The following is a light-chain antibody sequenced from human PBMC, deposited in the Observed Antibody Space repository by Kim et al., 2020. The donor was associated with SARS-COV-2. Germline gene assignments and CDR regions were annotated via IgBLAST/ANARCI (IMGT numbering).Light chain of an antibody. J-gene: IGLJ2*01. CDR2: GNS. CDR1: SSNIGAGYD. V-gene: IGLV1-40*01. CDR3: QSYDSSLRDSRV. Sequence: QSVLTQPPSVSGAPGQRVTISCTGSSSNIGAGYDVHWYQQLPGTAPKLLIYGNSNRPSGVPDRFSGSKSGTSASLAITGLQAEDEADYYCQSYDSSLRDSRVFGGGTQLTVL.